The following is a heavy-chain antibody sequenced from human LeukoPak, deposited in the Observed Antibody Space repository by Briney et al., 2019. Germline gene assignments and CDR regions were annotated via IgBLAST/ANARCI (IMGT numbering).Heavy chain of an antibody. V-gene: IGHV3-30*02. CDR2: VRYDGSNE. Sequence: GGSLRLSCQTSGFVFSNYGMHWVRQAPGKGLEWVAFVRYDGSNEYYADSVKGRFTISRDNSRDTLYLRMNSLRAEDTGVYSCAKDSNSGYVSVGPDYWGLGTLVTVSS. D-gene: IGHD3-22*01. CDR3: AKDSNSGYVSVGPDY. CDR1: GFVFSNYG. J-gene: IGHJ4*02.